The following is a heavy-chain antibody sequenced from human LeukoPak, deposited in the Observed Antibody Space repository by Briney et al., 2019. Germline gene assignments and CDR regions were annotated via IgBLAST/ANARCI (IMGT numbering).Heavy chain of an antibody. Sequence: SGTLSLTCAVSGGSISSSNWWSWVRQPPGKGLEWIGEINHSGSTNYNPSLKSRVTISVDTSKNQFSLKLSSVTAADTAVYYCARGIQLWPRRMSYYMDVWGKGTTVTVSS. V-gene: IGHV4-4*02. D-gene: IGHD5-18*01. CDR3: ARGIQLWPRRMSYYMDV. CDR2: INHSGST. J-gene: IGHJ6*03. CDR1: GGSISSSNW.